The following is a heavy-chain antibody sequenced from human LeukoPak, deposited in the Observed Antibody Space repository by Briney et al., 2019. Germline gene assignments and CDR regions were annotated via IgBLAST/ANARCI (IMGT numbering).Heavy chain of an antibody. CDR3: AREDSSGYYYEFDY. CDR1: GFTFSSYS. D-gene: IGHD3-22*01. CDR2: ISSSSSYI. V-gene: IGHV3-21*01. Sequence: GGSLRLSCAASGFTFSSYSMTWVRQAPGKGLEWVSSISSSSSYIYYADSVKGRFTISRDNAKNSLYLQMNSLRAEDTAVYYCAREDSSGYYYEFDYWGQGTLVTVSS. J-gene: IGHJ4*02.